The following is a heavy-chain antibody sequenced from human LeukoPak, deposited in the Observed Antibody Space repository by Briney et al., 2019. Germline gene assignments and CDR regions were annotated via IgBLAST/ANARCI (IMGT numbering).Heavy chain of an antibody. CDR1: GFTFRSYA. J-gene: IGHJ4*02. CDR3: ARSETRGSGQTGGDY. D-gene: IGHD1-1*01. CDR2: ISNDGSNK. Sequence: GGSLRLSCAASGFTFRSYALHWVRQAPGKGLEWVAVISNDGSNKYYADSVKGRFTISRDNSKNTLYLQMNSLRAEDTAVYYCARSETRGSGQTGGDYWGQGTLITVSS. V-gene: IGHV3-30-3*01.